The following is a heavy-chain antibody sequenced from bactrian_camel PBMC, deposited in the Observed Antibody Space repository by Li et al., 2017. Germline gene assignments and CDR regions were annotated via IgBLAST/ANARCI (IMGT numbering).Heavy chain of an antibody. J-gene: IGHJ4*01. Sequence: HVQLVESGGGSVQPGGSPRLSCAVSGYTYRSYCMAWFRQTPGKEREAVAVTDSIGRTTKYADSVKGRFTISQDKGKNTVYLLMNSLKPDDSGTYYCAYESGTTPDLCRRRGPGGYFGQGTQVTVS. D-gene: IGHD7*01. CDR2: TDSIGRTT. V-gene: IGHV3S26*01. CDR1: GYTYRSYC.